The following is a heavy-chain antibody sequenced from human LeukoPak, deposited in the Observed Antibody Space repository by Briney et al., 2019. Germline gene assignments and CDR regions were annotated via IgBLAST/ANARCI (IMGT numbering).Heavy chain of an antibody. CDR1: GFTFSSYG. CDR3: AKGDVDTAMVRGY. Sequence: GRSLRFSCAASGFTFSSYGMHGVRQAPGKGLEWVAVISYDGSNKYYADSVKGRFTISRDNSKNTLYLQMNSLRAEDTAVYYCAKGDVDTAMVRGYWGQGTLVTVSS. CDR2: ISYDGSNK. J-gene: IGHJ4*02. V-gene: IGHV3-30*18. D-gene: IGHD5-18*01.